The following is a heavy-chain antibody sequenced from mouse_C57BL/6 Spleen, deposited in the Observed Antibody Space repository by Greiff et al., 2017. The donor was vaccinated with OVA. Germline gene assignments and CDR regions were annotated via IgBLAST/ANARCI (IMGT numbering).Heavy chain of an antibody. Sequence: VQLQQSGAELVKPGASVKLSCKASGYTFTEYTIHWVKQRSGQGLEWIGWFYPGSGSIKYNEKFKDKATLTADKSSSTVYMELSRVTSEDSAVYFCARNGDGVYYGSSLYYFDYWGQGTTLTVSS. CDR2: FYPGSGSI. CDR3: ARNGDGVYYGSSLYYFDY. D-gene: IGHD1-1*01. J-gene: IGHJ2*01. CDR1: GYTFTEYT. V-gene: IGHV1-62-2*01.